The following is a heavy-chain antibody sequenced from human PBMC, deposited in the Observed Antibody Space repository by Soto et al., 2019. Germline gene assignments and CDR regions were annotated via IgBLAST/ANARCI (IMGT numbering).Heavy chain of an antibody. CDR3: AREREDSSFNYYYYYGMDV. CDR2: ISSSSSYI. Sequence: EVQLVESGGGLVKPGGSLRLSCAASGFTFSSYSMNWVRQAPGKGLEWVSSISSSSSYIYYADSVKGRFTISRDNAKNSLYLQMNSLRAEDTAVYYCAREREDSSFNYYYYYGMDVWGQGTTVTVSS. J-gene: IGHJ6*02. CDR1: GFTFSSYS. V-gene: IGHV3-21*01. D-gene: IGHD6-6*01.